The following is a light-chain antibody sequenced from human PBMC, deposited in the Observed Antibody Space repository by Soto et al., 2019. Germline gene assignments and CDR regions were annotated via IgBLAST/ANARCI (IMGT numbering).Light chain of an antibody. Sequence: EIVLTQSPGTLSLSPGERSTLSCSASQSVSSANFAWYQQKPGQAPRLLISDASNRATGIPARFSGSGSGTDFTLTISSLEPEDFAVYYCQQRSNWPPWTFGQGTKVDIK. V-gene: IGKV3-11*01. CDR2: DAS. CDR3: QQRSNWPPWT. CDR1: QSVSSAN. J-gene: IGKJ1*01.